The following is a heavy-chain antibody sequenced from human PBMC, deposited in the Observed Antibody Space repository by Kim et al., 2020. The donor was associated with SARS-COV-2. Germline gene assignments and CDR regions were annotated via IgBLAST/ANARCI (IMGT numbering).Heavy chain of an antibody. CDR1: GFTFSHYW. CDR3: VRSHFYDGSGYYYSD. D-gene: IGHD3-22*01. J-gene: IGHJ4*02. CDR2: LNTDGSTT. V-gene: IGHV3-74*01. Sequence: GGSLRLSCAASGFTFSHYWMHWVRQTPGKGLVWVSRLNTDGSTTTYADSVKGRFTISRDNAKDTLYLQMNSLRAEDTAVYYCVRSHFYDGSGYYYSDWGQRTLVTVSS.